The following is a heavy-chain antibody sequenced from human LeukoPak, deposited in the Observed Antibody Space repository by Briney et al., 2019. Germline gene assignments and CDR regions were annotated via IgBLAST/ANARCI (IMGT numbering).Heavy chain of an antibody. CDR1: GYSLTSYG. Sequence: ASVKVSCKASGYSLTSYGVSWVRPAPGQALEWLGWISTYNGNTNYAQKFQGRVTMTTDTSTSTVYMELRSLRSDDTAVYYCARAVPTAAGGYYMDVWGKGTTVTVSS. CDR2: ISTYNGNT. V-gene: IGHV1-18*01. CDR3: ARAVPTAAGGYYMDV. D-gene: IGHD2-2*01. J-gene: IGHJ6*03.